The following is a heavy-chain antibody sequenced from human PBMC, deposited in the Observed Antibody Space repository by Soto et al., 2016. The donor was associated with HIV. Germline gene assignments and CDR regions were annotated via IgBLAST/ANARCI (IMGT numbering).Heavy chain of an antibody. CDR2: INPSGGST. D-gene: IGHD4-17*01. CDR1: GYIFISYY. Sequence: QVQLVQTGAEVKKPGASVKVSCKASGYIFISYYIHWVRQAPGQGLEWMGIINPSGGSTSYAQKFQGRITMTRDTSTSTVYMELSSLRSEDTAIYYCAREGGYRDYEGAFDIWGQGTMVTVSS. J-gene: IGHJ3*02. V-gene: IGHV1-46*01. CDR3: AREGGYRDYEGAFDI.